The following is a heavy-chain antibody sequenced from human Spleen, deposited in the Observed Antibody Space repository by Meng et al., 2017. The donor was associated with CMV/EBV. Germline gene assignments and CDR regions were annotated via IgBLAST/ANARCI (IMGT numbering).Heavy chain of an antibody. Sequence: GESLKISCAASGFTVSSNYMSWVRQAPGKGLEWVSVIYSGGSTYYADSVKGRFTISRDNSKNTLYLQMNNLRAEDTALYYCAKDRALYGDYVPGHWGQGTLVTVSS. CDR1: GFTVSSNY. J-gene: IGHJ4*02. D-gene: IGHD4-17*01. CDR2: IYSGGST. V-gene: IGHV3-53*01. CDR3: AKDRALYGDYVPGH.